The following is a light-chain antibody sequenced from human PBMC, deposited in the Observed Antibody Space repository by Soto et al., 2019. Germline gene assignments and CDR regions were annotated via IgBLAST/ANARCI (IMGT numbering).Light chain of an antibody. CDR1: SSNIGAGYD. CDR3: QSYDSSLSVLYV. V-gene: IGLV1-40*01. Sequence: QSVLTQPPSVSGAPGQRVTISCTGSSSNIGAGYDVHWYQQLPGTAPKLLIYGNSNRPSGVPDRFSGYKSGTSASLAITVLQAEDEADYYCQSYDSSLSVLYVFGTGTKVTVL. J-gene: IGLJ1*01. CDR2: GNS.